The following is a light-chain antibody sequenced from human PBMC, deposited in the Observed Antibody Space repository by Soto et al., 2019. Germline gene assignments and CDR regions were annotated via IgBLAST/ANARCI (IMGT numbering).Light chain of an antibody. J-gene: IGKJ1*01. Sequence: DIQMTQSPSSLSASVGDRVTITCGASQGISNYLAWYQQKPGKVPKLLIYAASTLQSVVPSRFSGSGSGTDFTLTISSLQPEDVATYYCQKYNSAPQTFGQGTRWIS. CDR3: QKYNSAPQT. CDR1: QGISNY. CDR2: AAS. V-gene: IGKV1-27*01.